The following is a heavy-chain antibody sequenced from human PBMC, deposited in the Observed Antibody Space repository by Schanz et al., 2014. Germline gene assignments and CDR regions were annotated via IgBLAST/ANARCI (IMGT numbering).Heavy chain of an antibody. CDR2: IDGEGGDT. CDR3: AKEGSIYWDRSVDY. V-gene: IGHV3-74*01. J-gene: IGHJ4*02. CDR1: GFTFRNNW. Sequence: LVVESGGGLVQPGGSLRLSCAASGFTFRNNWMHWFRQGPGKGLSWVSRIDGEGGDTRYADSVKGRFTISRDNSKNTLYLQMNSLRPEDTAVYYCAKEGSIYWDRSVDYWGQGTLVTVSS. D-gene: IGHD1-26*01.